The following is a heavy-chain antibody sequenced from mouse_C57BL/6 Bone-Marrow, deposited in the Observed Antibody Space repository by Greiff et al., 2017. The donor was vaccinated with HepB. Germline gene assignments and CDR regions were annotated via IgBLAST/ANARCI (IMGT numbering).Heavy chain of an antibody. J-gene: IGHJ2*01. CDR3: ANFFITTVPADFDY. Sequence: EVQLQQSGPELVKPGASVKMSCKASGYTFTDYNMHWVKQSHGKSLAWIGYINPNNGGTSYNQKFKGKATSTVNKSSSTAYMELRSLTSEDSAVYYRANFFITTVPADFDYWGQGTTLTVSS. D-gene: IGHD1-1*01. CDR2: INPNNGGT. CDR1: GYTFTDYN. V-gene: IGHV1-22*01.